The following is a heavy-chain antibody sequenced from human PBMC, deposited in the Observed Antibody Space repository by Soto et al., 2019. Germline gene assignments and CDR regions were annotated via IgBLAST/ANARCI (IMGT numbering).Heavy chain of an antibody. V-gene: IGHV4-39*01. CDR3: ARLITMIVVVPEYYFDY. J-gene: IGHJ4*02. CDR1: GGSISSSSYY. D-gene: IGHD3-22*01. Sequence: SETLSLTCTVSGGSISSSSYYWGWIRQPPGKGLEWIGSIYYSGSTYYNPSLKSRVTISVDTSKNQFSLKLSSVTAADTAVYYCARLITMIVVVPEYYFDYWGQGTLVTVSS. CDR2: IYYSGST.